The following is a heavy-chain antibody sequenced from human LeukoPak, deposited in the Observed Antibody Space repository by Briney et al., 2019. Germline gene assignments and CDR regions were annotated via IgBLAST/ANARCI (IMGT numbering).Heavy chain of an antibody. D-gene: IGHD3-9*01. CDR3: ARGGWADWFPCDY. CDR1: GGSFSGYY. CDR2: IYHSGST. Sequence: SETLSLTCAVYGGSFSGYYWSWIRQPPGKGLEWIGEIYHSGSTNYNPSLTSRVTMSLDTSKNQVSLKVYSMTAADTAVYFCARGGWADWFPCDYWGQGTLVTVSS. V-gene: IGHV4-34*01. J-gene: IGHJ4*02.